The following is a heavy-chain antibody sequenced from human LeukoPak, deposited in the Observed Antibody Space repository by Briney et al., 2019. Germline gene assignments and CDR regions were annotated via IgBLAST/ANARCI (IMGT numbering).Heavy chain of an antibody. CDR2: ISSNGGST. D-gene: IGHD3-9*01. Sequence: GGSLRLSCAASGFTFSSYAMHWVRQAPGQGLEYVSAISSNGGSTYYANSVKGRFTISRDNSKNTLYLQMGSLRAEDMAVYYCAREGYDILTGYYSFDYWGQGTLVTVSS. CDR1: GFTFSSYA. CDR3: AREGYDILTGYYSFDY. V-gene: IGHV3-64*01. J-gene: IGHJ4*02.